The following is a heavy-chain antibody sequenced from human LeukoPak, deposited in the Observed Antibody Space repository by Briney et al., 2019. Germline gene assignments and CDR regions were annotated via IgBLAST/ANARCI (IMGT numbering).Heavy chain of an antibody. Sequence: GSLRLSCAASGFTFSDYYMTWIRQAPGKGLEWVSYISSSGITIYYADSVKGRFTISRDDAKKSLYLEMNSLRAEDTAVYYCAREGGYDILTGYYSPPYYYMDVWGKGTTVTVSS. J-gene: IGHJ6*03. D-gene: IGHD3-9*01. V-gene: IGHV3-11*01. CDR2: ISSSGITI. CDR1: GFTFSDYY. CDR3: AREGGYDILTGYYSPPYYYMDV.